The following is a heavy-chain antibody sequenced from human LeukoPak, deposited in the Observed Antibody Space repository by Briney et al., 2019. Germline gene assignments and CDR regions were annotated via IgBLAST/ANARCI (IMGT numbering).Heavy chain of an antibody. CDR3: ASPRMKWLVRGVFNI. CDR2: IYPGDSDT. D-gene: IGHD6-19*01. J-gene: IGHJ3*02. Sequence: GESLKISCKGSGYSFTSYWIGWVRQMPGKGLEWMGIIYPGDSDTRYSPSFQGQVTISADKSISTAYLQWSSLKASDTAMYYCASPRMKWLVRGVFNIGGQGTMVTVS. CDR1: GYSFTSYW. V-gene: IGHV5-51*01.